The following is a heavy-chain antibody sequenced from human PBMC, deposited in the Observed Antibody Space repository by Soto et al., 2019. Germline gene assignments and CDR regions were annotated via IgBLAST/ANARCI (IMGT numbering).Heavy chain of an antibody. CDR2: ISWNSGDI. D-gene: IGHD2-2*03. V-gene: IGHV3-9*01. Sequence: EVQQVESGGGSVQPGRSLRLSCAASGFSFDDYGMHWVRQGPGKGLEWVSGISWNSGDIYYADSVKGRFTISRDNAKRSLYLQMNSLRTEDTALYYCAKDNDLDRDGPFDYWGQGILVTVSS. CDR3: AKDNDLDRDGPFDY. CDR1: GFSFDDYG. J-gene: IGHJ4*02.